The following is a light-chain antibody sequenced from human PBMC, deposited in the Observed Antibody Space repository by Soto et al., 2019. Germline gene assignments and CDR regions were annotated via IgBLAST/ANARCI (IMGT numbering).Light chain of an antibody. Sequence: QLTQSPSSLSAAVGDRVTITFRASQGISSYLAWYQQKPGKAPKLLIYAASTLQSGVPSRFSGSGSGTDFTLTISSLHPEDFATYYCQQLNSYPLTFGGGTKVDIK. CDR3: QQLNSYPLT. CDR1: QGISSY. V-gene: IGKV1-9*01. J-gene: IGKJ4*01. CDR2: AAS.